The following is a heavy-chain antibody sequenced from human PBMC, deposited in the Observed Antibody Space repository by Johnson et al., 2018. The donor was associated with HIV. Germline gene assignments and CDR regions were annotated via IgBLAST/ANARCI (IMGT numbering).Heavy chain of an antibody. CDR1: GFTFDDYG. D-gene: IGHD4-17*01. J-gene: IGHJ3*02. V-gene: IGHV3-20*04. Sequence: VQLVESGGGVVRPGGSLRLSCADSGFTFDDYGMSWVRQAPGKGLKWVSGINWNGTNTGYADSVKGRFTISRDNAKNSLYLQMNSLRAEDTAFYYCAREDLYGAGPDAFDIWGQGTMVTVSS. CDR2: INWNGTNT. CDR3: AREDLYGAGPDAFDI.